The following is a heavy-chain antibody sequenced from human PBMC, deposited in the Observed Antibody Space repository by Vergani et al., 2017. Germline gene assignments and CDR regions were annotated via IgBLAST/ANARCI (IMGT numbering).Heavy chain of an antibody. CDR1: GFTFSSYA. CDR3: ARVWGYCSGGSCYGAFDI. D-gene: IGHD2-15*01. J-gene: IGHJ3*02. CDR2: IKQDGSEK. V-gene: IGHV3-7*01. Sequence: VQLVESGGGVVQPGRSLRLSCAASGFTFSSYAMHWVPQAPGKGLEWVANIKQDGSEKYYVDSVKGRFTISRDNAKNSLYLQMNSLRAEDTAVYYCARVWGYCSGGSCYGAFDIWGQGTMVTVSS.